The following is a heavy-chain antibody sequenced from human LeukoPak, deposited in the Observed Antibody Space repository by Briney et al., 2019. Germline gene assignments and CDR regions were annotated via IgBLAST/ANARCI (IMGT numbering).Heavy chain of an antibody. CDR1: GGSFSGYY. J-gene: IGHJ4*02. D-gene: IGHD3-10*01. CDR3: ARGQPRGLVRGVPFY. V-gene: IGHV4-34*01. CDR2: TNHSGST. Sequence: ASETLSLTCAVYGGSFSGYYWSWIRQPPGKGLEWIGETNHSGSTNYNPSLKSRVTISVDTSKNQFSLKLSSVTAADTAVYYCARGQPRGLVRGVPFYWGQGTLVTVSS.